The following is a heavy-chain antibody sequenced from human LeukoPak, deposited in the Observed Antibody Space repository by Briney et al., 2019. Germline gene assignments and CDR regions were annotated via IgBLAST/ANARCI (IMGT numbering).Heavy chain of an antibody. Sequence: GGSLRLSCAASGFTFSSYSMNWVRQAPGKGLEWVSSISSGGGYIYYADSVKGRFTISRDNSKNTLYLQMNSLRAEDTAVYYCAREVGEAAFDYWGQGTLVTVSS. CDR3: AREVGEAAFDY. CDR1: GFTFSSYS. CDR2: ISSGGGYI. V-gene: IGHV3-21*01. D-gene: IGHD2-15*01. J-gene: IGHJ4*02.